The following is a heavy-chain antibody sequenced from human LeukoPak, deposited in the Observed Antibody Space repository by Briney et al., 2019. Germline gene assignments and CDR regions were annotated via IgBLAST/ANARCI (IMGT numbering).Heavy chain of an antibody. CDR2: ITSSSSYI. V-gene: IGHV3-21*01. J-gene: IGHJ4*02. CDR1: GFTFSRHS. D-gene: IGHD3-22*01. CDR3: ARDPWGVDSSGYYYDY. Sequence: PGGSLRLSCAASGFTFSRHSMSWVRQAPGKGLEWVSSITSSSSYIYYADSVKGRFTISRDNAKNSLYLQMNSLRAEDTAVYYCARDPWGVDSSGYYYDYWGQGTLVTVSS.